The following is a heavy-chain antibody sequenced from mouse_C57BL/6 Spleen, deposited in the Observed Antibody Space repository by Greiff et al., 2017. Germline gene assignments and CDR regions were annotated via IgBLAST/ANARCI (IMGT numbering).Heavy chain of an antibody. J-gene: IGHJ2*01. Sequence: EVHLVESGGDLVKPGGSLKLSCAASGFTFSSYGMSWVRQTPDKRLEWVATISSGGSYTYYPDSVKGRFTISRDNAKNTLYLQMSSLKSEDTAMYYCARALDSSGYVKPFDYWGQGTTLTVSS. V-gene: IGHV5-6*01. CDR2: ISSGGSYT. CDR3: ARALDSSGYVKPFDY. CDR1: GFTFSSYG. D-gene: IGHD3-2*02.